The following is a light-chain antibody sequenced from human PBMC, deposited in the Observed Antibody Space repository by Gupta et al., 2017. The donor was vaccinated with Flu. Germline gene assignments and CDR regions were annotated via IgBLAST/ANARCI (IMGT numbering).Light chain of an antibody. CDR1: SSDIGAYNF. CDR2: EVS. J-gene: IGLJ2*01. V-gene: IGLV2-14*01. CDR3: SSYTTISTRD. Sequence: QSALTQPASVSGSPGPSITISCTGTSSDIGAYNFVTWYQQHPGKAPKLMIYEVSNRPSGVSSRFSGSKSGNTASLSISGLQADDEADYYCSSYTTISTRDFGGGTKLTVL.